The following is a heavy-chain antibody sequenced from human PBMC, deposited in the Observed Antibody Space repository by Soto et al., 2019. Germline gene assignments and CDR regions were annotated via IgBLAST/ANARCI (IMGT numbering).Heavy chain of an antibody. D-gene: IGHD3-10*01. J-gene: IGHJ6*03. Sequence: QVQLVESGGGVVQPGRSLRLSCAASEFTFSRHGMHWVRQAPGKGLQWVGVICSDGSNEVYADSVKGRFIISRDNSKNILYLQMNSLRAEDTAVYYCARERTFGDNKHNYMDVWGTGITVTVSS. CDR1: EFTFSRHG. CDR3: ARERTFGDNKHNYMDV. V-gene: IGHV3-33*01. CDR2: ICSDGSNE.